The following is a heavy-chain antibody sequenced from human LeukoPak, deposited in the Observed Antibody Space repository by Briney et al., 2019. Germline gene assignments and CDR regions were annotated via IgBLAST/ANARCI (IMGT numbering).Heavy chain of an antibody. Sequence: PSQTLSLTCAVSGGSISSGGYSWRWIRQPPGKGLEWIGYIYHSGSTYYNPSLKSRVTISVDTSKNQFSLKLSSVTAADTAVYYCARDGYCSGGSCYPDAFDIWGQGTMVTVSS. V-gene: IGHV4-30-2*01. CDR3: ARDGYCSGGSCYPDAFDI. CDR2: IYHSGST. J-gene: IGHJ3*02. D-gene: IGHD2-15*01. CDR1: GGSISSGGYS.